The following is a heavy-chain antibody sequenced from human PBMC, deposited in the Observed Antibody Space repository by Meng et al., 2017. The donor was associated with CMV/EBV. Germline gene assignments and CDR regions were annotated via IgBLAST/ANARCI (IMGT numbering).Heavy chain of an antibody. CDR2: IIPIFGTA. CDR3: ASPSRWLAASPWYYYGMDV. V-gene: IGHV1-69*05. Sequence: SVKVSCKASGGTFSSYAISWVRQAPGQGLEWMGGIIPIFGTANYAQKFQGRVTITTDESTSTAYMELSSLRSEDTAVYYCASPSRWLAASPWYYYGMDVWGQGTTVTVSS. D-gene: IGHD6-6*01. J-gene: IGHJ6*02. CDR1: GGTFSSYA.